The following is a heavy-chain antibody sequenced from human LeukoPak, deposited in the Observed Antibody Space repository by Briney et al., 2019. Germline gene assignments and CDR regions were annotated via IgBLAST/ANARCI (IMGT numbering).Heavy chain of an antibody. CDR3: ARQGAVGATHFDY. D-gene: IGHD1-26*01. CDR1: GGSISSYY. CDR2: IYYSGST. J-gene: IGHJ4*02. V-gene: IGHV4-59*01. Sequence: MTSETLSLTCTVSGGSISSYYWSWIRQPPGKGLEWIGYIYYSGSTNYNPSLKSRVTISVDTSKNQFSLKLSSVTAADTAVYYCARQGAVGATHFDYWGQGTLVTVSS.